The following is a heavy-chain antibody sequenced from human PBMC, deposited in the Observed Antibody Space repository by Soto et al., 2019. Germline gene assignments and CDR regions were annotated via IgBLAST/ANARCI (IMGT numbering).Heavy chain of an antibody. CDR1: GYTFTSYG. J-gene: IGHJ4*02. D-gene: IGHD6-13*01. Sequence: ASVKVSCKASGYTFTSYGISWVRQAPGQGLEWMGWISAYNGNTNYAQKLQGRVTMTTDTSTSTAYMELRSLRSDDTAVYYCAPHIAAAGNNFDFFDWGQGALVTVSS. V-gene: IGHV1-18*01. CDR3: APHIAAAGNNFDFFD. CDR2: ISAYNGNT.